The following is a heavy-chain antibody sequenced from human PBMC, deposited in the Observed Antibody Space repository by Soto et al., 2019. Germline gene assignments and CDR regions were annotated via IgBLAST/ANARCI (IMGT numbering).Heavy chain of an antibody. J-gene: IGHJ6*02. CDR3: ARGGNYYGMDV. CDR2: INHSGST. V-gene: IGHV4-34*01. Sequence: QVQLQQWGAGLLKPSETLSLTCAVYGGSFSGYYWSWIRQPPGKGLEWIGEINHSGSTNYNPSLKSRVTISVDTSKNQFSPKLSSVTAADTAVYYCARGGNYYGMDVWGQGTTVTVSS. CDR1: GGSFSGYY.